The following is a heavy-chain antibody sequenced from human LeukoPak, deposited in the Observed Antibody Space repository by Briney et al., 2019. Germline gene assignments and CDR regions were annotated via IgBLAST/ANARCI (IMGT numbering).Heavy chain of an antibody. CDR1: GGTFSSYA. D-gene: IGHD6-6*01. CDR3: AAEYSSSPSYYFDY. J-gene: IGHJ4*02. V-gene: IGHV1-69*05. CDR2: IIPIFGTA. Sequence: ASVKVSCTASGGTFSSYAISWVRQAPGQGLEWMGGIIPIFGTANYAQKFQGRVTITRDTSASTAYMELSSLRSEDTAVYYCAAEYSSSPSYYFDYWGQGTLVTVSS.